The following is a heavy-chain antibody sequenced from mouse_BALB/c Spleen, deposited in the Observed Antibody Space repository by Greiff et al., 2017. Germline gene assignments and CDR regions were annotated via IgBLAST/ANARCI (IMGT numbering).Heavy chain of an antibody. CDR1: GYTFTDYN. V-gene: IGHV1-18*01. Sequence: EVKLMESGPELVKPGASVKIPCKASGYTFTDYNMDWVKQSHGKSLEWIGDINPNNGGTIYNQKFKGKATLTVDKSSSTAYMELRSLTSEDTAVYYCARSYDGPFFDVWGAGTTVTVSS. D-gene: IGHD2-3*01. J-gene: IGHJ1*01. CDR3: ARSYDGPFFDV. CDR2: INPNNGGT.